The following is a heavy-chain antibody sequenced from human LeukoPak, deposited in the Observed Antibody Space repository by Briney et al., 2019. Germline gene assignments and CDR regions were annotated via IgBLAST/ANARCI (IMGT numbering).Heavy chain of an antibody. Sequence: PGGSLRLSCEASGFIVRSNHMSWVRQAPGKGLEWVGFIRSKAYGGTTQYAASVKGRFTISRDDSKSIAYLQMSSLKTEDTAVYYCARVRSGNDFDYWGQGTLVTVSS. CDR1: GFIVRSNH. J-gene: IGHJ4*02. V-gene: IGHV3-49*02. D-gene: IGHD3-10*01. CDR3: ARVRSGNDFDY. CDR2: IRSKAYGGTT.